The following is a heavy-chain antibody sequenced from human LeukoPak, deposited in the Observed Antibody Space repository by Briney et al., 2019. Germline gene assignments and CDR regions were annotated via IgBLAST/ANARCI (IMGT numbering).Heavy chain of an antibody. V-gene: IGHV4-31*03. D-gene: IGHD3-16*01. J-gene: IGHJ6*02. CDR2: TYYSGST. Sequence: SETLSLTCTVSGGSISSGGYYWIWIRQHPGKGLEWIGYTYYSGSTYYNPSLKSRVTISVDTSKNQLSLNLSSVTAADTAVYYCARDLSDDGSPYTHYGMAAWGQGTTVTVSS. CDR3: ARDLSDDGSPYTHYGMAA. CDR1: GGSISSGGYY.